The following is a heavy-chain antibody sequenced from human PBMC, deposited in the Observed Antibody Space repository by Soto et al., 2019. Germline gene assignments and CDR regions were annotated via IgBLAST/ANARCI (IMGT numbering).Heavy chain of an antibody. V-gene: IGHV2-5*01. Sequence: QITLKESGPTLVTPRQTLTLTCTFSGFSLDTRGVGVGWVRQPPGKALEWLALIYGNDEQRLNPSLQSRLTIAKDTPKSQVVLTMTNMDPVDTATYFCAHRLSAAGLFDQWGQGTLVSVSS. J-gene: IGHJ5*02. CDR2: IYGNDEQ. CDR1: GFSLDTRGVG. CDR3: AHRLSAAGLFDQ. D-gene: IGHD6-13*01.